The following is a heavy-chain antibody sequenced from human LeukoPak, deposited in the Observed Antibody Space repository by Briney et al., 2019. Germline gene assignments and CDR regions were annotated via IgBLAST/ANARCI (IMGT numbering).Heavy chain of an antibody. CDR1: GYSISSGYY. J-gene: IGHJ4*02. D-gene: IGHD3-9*01. CDR2: ISHSGYA. V-gene: IGHV4-38-2*02. Sequence: PSETLSLTCTVSGYSISSGYYWGCVRQPPGKGLEWVGSISHSGYAYYNPSLKSRVTISLDTSKNQFSLRLYSVTAADTAVYYCARHLLTGSFDYWGQGALVTVSS. CDR3: ARHLLTGSFDY.